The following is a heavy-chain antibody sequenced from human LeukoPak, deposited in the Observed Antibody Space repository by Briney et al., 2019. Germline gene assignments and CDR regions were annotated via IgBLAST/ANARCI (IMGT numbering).Heavy chain of an antibody. CDR3: ARDVPNSSWGPFDM. Sequence: GGSLRLSCAASGFTFSSYEMNWVRQAPGKGLEWISYILNTGSIINYADSVKGRFTISRDNAKNSLYLQLNSLRDEDTAVYYCARDVPNSSWGPFDMWGQGTMVTVSS. CDR1: GFTFSSYE. D-gene: IGHD6-19*01. J-gene: IGHJ3*02. CDR2: ILNTGSII. V-gene: IGHV3-48*03.